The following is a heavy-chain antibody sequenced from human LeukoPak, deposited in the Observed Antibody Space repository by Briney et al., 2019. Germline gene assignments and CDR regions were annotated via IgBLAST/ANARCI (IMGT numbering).Heavy chain of an antibody. CDR1: GGTFSSYA. D-gene: IGHD4-17*01. CDR3: ARVFYGDYYYYYYMDV. V-gene: IGHV1-69*05. CDR2: IIPIFGTA. J-gene: IGHJ6*03. Sequence: SVKVSCKASGGTFSSYAISWVRQAPGQGLEWMGGIIPIFGTANYAQKFQGRVTITTDESTSTAYMELSSLGSEDTAVYYCARVFYGDYYYYYYMDVWGKGTTVTVSS.